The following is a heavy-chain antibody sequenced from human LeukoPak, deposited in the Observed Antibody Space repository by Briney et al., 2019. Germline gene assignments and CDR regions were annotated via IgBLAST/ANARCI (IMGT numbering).Heavy chain of an antibody. D-gene: IGHD3-3*01. CDR2: INHSGST. CDR1: GGSFSGYY. J-gene: IGHJ4*02. CDR3: ASRYYDFWSGYYTGDY. V-gene: IGHV4-34*01. Sequence: SETLSLTCAVYGGSFSGYYWSWIRQPPGKGLEWIGEINHSGSTYYNPSLKSRVTISVDTSKNQFSLKLSSVTAADTAVYYCASRYYDFWSGYYTGDYWGQGTLVTVSS.